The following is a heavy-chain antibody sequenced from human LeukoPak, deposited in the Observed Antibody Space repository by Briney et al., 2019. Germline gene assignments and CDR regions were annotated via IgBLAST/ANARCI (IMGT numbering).Heavy chain of an antibody. CDR2: ISGSGGST. CDR1: GFTFSSYG. D-gene: IGHD3-9*01. J-gene: IGHJ6*03. CDR3: ARDLVYYYYYMDV. Sequence: GGTLRLSCAASGFTFSSYGMSWVRQAPGKGLEWVSAISGSGGSTYYADSVKGRFTISRDNAKNSLYLQMNSLRAEDTAVYYRARDLVYYYYYMDVWGKGTTVTISS. V-gene: IGHV3-23*01.